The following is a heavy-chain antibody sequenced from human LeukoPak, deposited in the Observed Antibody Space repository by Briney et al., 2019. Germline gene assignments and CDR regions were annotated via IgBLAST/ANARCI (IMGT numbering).Heavy chain of an antibody. CDR3: TKSAYYYDSSGYSPLDY. CDR1: GFTFSSYA. V-gene: IGHV3-30*04. J-gene: IGHJ4*02. CDR2: ISYDGSNK. Sequence: PGRSLRLSCAASGFTFSSYAMHWVRQAPGKGLEWVAVISYDGSNKYYADSVKGRFTISRDNSKNTLYLQMNSLRAEDTAVYYCTKSAYYYDSSGYSPLDYWGQGTLVTVSS. D-gene: IGHD3-22*01.